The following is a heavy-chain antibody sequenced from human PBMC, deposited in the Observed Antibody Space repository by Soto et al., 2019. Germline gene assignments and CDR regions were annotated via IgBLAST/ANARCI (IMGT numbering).Heavy chain of an antibody. V-gene: IGHV4-39*01. CDR2: IYYSGST. CDR1: GGSISSSSYY. Sequence: SETLSLTCTVSGGSISSSSYYWGWIRQPPGKGLEWIGSIYYSGSTYYNPSLKSRVTISVDTSKNQFSLKLSSVTAADTAVYYCAVPPGDYYDSSGSLDYWGQGTLVTV. J-gene: IGHJ4*02. D-gene: IGHD3-22*01. CDR3: AVPPGDYYDSSGSLDY.